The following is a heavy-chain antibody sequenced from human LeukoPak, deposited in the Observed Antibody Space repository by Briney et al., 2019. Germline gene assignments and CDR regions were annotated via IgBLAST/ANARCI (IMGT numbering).Heavy chain of an antibody. Sequence: PGGSLRLSCAASGFTFSTYWMNWVRQAPGKGLEWVANIKEDGSEKYYVDSVKGRFTISRDNAKNSLYLQMNSLRAEDMALYYCAKDIFSGTSGWYYFDYWGQGTLVTVSS. CDR3: AKDIFSGTSGWYYFDY. CDR2: IKEDGSEK. CDR1: GFTFSTYW. D-gene: IGHD6-19*01. J-gene: IGHJ4*02. V-gene: IGHV3-7*03.